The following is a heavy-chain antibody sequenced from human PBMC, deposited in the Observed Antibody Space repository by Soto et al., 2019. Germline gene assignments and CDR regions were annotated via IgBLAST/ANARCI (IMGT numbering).Heavy chain of an antibody. CDR1: GGTYSTDS. CDR3: AREIDGYYGMDV. CDR2: IIPMFGTA. V-gene: IGHV1-69*12. J-gene: IGHJ6*02. Sequence: QGQLVQCGAEVKKPGSSVKGACKASGGTYSTDSISWVRQAPGQGLEWMGGIIPMFGTANNAQKFQGRVTITADESTSTAYMALSSLRSEDTAVYFCAREIDGYYGMDVWGQGTTVTVAS.